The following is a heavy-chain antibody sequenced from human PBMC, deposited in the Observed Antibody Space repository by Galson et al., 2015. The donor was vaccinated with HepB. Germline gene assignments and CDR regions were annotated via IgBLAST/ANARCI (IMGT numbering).Heavy chain of an antibody. J-gene: IGHJ4*02. CDR2: ISGYNGNT. Sequence: VKVSCKASGYTFTSYGISWVRQAPGQGLEWMGWISGYNGNTNSAQKLQGRVTMTTDTSTNTAYMELRSLRSDDTAVYYCARRPLNYDILTGYYHWGQGTLVTVSS. CDR3: ARRPLNYDILTGYYH. V-gene: IGHV1-18*01. D-gene: IGHD3-9*01. CDR1: GYTFTSYG.